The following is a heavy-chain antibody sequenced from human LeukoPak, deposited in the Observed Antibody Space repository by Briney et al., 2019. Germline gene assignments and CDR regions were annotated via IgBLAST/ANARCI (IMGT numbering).Heavy chain of an antibody. D-gene: IGHD5-24*01. CDR3: ARDGDGYNHYFDY. CDR2: ISSSSSYT. V-gene: IGHV3-11*05. J-gene: IGHJ4*02. CDR1: GFTFSDYY. Sequence: PGGSLRLSCAASGFTFSDYYMSWIRQAPGKGLEWVSYISSSSSYTNYADSVKGRFTIFRDNAKNSLYLQMNSLRAEDTAVYYCARDGDGYNHYFDYWGQGTLVTVSS.